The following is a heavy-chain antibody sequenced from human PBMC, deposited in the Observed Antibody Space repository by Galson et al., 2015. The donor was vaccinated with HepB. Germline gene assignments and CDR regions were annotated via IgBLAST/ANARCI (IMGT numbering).Heavy chain of an antibody. CDR1: GYIFTNYW. J-gene: IGHJ4*02. D-gene: IGHD4-17*01. CDR2: IYPGDSDT. V-gene: IGHV5-51*01. Sequence: QSGAEVKKPGESLKISCKGSGYIFTNYWIGWVRQMPGKGLEWMGIIYPGDSDTRYSPSFQGQVTISVDRSIRTAYLQWSSLKASDNAMYYCARRGDYGDFDYWGQGTLVTVSS. CDR3: ARRGDYGDFDY.